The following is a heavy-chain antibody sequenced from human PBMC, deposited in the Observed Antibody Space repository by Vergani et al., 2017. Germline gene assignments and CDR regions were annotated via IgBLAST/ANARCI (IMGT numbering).Heavy chain of an antibody. Sequence: QVQLQQWGAGLLKPSETLSLTCAVYGGSFSGYYWSWIRQPPGKGLEWIGEINHSGSTNYNPSLKSRVTISVDTSKNPFSLKLSSVTAADTAVYYCAGGPYSGSYFSWFDPWGQGTLVTVSS. J-gene: IGHJ5*02. CDR3: AGGPYSGSYFSWFDP. V-gene: IGHV4-34*01. CDR2: INHSGST. D-gene: IGHD1-26*01. CDR1: GGSFSGYY.